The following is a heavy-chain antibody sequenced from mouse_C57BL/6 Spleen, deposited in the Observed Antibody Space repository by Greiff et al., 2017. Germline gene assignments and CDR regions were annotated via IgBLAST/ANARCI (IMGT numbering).Heavy chain of an antibody. V-gene: IGHV1-74*01. CDR3: AIWGLLPWFAY. Sequence: VQLHQPGAELVKPGASVKVSCKASGYTFTSYWMHWVKQRPGQGLEWIGRIHPSGSDTNYNQKFKGKATLTVDKSSSTAYMQLSSLTSEDSAVYYCAIWGLLPWFAYWGQGTLVTVSA. CDR2: IHPSGSDT. CDR1: GYTFTSYW. J-gene: IGHJ3*01. D-gene: IGHD2-3*01.